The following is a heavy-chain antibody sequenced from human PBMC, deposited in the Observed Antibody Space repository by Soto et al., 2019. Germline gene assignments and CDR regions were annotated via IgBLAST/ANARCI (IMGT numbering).Heavy chain of an antibody. J-gene: IGHJ3*02. CDR3: AKDCYYDSSGYYRDAFDI. D-gene: IGHD3-22*01. CDR2: ISGSGGST. V-gene: IGHV3-23*01. CDR1: GFTFSSYA. Sequence: PGGSLRLSCAASGFTFSSYAMSWVRQAPGKGLEWVSAISGSGGSTYYADTVKGRFTISRDNSKNTLYLQMNSLIAEVTAVYYCAKDCYYDSSGYYRDAFDIWGQGTMVTVSS.